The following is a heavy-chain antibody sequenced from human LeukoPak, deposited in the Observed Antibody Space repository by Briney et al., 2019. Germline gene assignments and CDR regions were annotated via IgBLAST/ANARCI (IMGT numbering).Heavy chain of an antibody. J-gene: IGHJ4*02. CDR3: ARGGSFSYSYFDY. CDR2: ISDSGST. Sequence: KPSETLSLTCTVSGGSISTYYWSWIRQPPGKGLEWIGYISDSGSTNYNPSLKSRVTMSIDTSKNQFSLKLSSVTAADTAVYYCARGGSFSYSYFDYWGQGTLVTVSS. D-gene: IGHD5-18*01. V-gene: IGHV4-59*12. CDR1: GGSISTYY.